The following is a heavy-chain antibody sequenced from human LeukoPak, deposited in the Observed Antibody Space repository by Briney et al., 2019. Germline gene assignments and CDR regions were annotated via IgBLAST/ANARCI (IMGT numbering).Heavy chain of an antibody. D-gene: IGHD3-22*01. CDR2: FDPEDGET. CDR3: ATAGAIVARDAFDI. V-gene: IGHV1-24*01. J-gene: IGHJ3*02. CDR1: GYTLTELS. Sequence: ASVKVSCKVSGYTLTELSMHWVRQAPGKGLEWMGGFDPEDGETIYAQKFQGRVTMTEDTSTDTAYMELSSLRSEDTAVHYCATAGAIVARDAFDIWGQGTMVTVSS.